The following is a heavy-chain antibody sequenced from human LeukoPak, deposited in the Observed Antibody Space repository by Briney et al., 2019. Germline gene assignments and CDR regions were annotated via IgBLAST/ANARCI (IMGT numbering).Heavy chain of an antibody. J-gene: IGHJ4*02. V-gene: IGHV3-66*01. CDR2: IYSGGST. D-gene: IGHD3-10*01. CDR1: GFTFSSYS. Sequence: GGSLRLSCAASGFTFSSYSMNWVRQAPGKGLEWVSVIYSGGSTYYADSVKGRFTISRDNSKNTLYLQMNSLRAEDTAVYYCATTGIWFGELGPDYWGQGTLVTVSS. CDR3: ATTGIWFGELGPDY.